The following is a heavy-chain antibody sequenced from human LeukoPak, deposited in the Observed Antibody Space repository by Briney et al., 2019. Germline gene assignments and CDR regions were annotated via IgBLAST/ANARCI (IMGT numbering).Heavy chain of an antibody. D-gene: IGHD3-10*01. CDR3: AGGGTWGSGIPYLDY. CDR1: GGSFSGYY. V-gene: IGHV4-34*01. CDR2: INHSGST. J-gene: IGHJ4*02. Sequence: SETLSLTCAVYGGSFSGYYWSWIRQPPGEGLEWIGEINHSGSTNYNPSLKSRVSISVDTSKNQFSLRLSSVTAADTAVYYCAGGGTWGSGIPYLDYWGLGTLVTVSS.